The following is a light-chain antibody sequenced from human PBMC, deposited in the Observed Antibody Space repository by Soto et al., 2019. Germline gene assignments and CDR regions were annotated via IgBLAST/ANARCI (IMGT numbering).Light chain of an antibody. J-gene: IGKJ3*01. CDR2: AAS. Sequence: DIQMTQSPSSLGASVGDRVTICCRASQGIANYLAWYQQKPGEVPKLLIFAASTLHSGVSSRFTGSGSGTEFTLTISSLQPEDVATYYCQKYNWPPFTFGPGTKVEIK. V-gene: IGKV1-27*01. CDR1: QGIANY. CDR3: QKYNWPPFT.